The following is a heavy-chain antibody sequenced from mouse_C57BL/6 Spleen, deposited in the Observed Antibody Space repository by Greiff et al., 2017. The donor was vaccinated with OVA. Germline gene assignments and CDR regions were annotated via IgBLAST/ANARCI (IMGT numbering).Heavy chain of an antibody. V-gene: IGHV5-4*01. CDR2: ISDGGSYT. CDR3: ARDRGLGRALDY. Sequence: EVHLVESGGGLVKPGGSLKLSCAASGFTFSSYAMSWVRQTPEKRLEWVATISDGGSYTYYPDNVKGRFTISRDNAKNNLYLQMSHLKSEDTAMYYCARDRGLGRALDYWGQGTTLTVSS. J-gene: IGHJ2*01. CDR1: GFTFSSYA. D-gene: IGHD3-3*01.